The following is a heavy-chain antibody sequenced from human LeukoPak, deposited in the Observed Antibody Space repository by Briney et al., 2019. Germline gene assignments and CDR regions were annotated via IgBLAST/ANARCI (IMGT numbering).Heavy chain of an antibody. V-gene: IGHV3-74*01. J-gene: IGHJ2*01. CDR2: MSPDGSTT. CDR3: ATLDTAMVGNYFGL. Sequence: GGSLRLSCAASGFTLRRYWTHWVRQTPGKGLLWVSRMSPDGSTTNYAGSVKDRFTITRDNAKNTLYLQMDSLRAEDTAVYYCATLDTAMVGNYFGLWGRGTLVTVSS. D-gene: IGHD5-18*01. CDR1: GFTLRRYW.